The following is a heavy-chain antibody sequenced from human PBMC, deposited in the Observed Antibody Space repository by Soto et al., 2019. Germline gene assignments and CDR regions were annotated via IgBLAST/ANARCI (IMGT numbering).Heavy chain of an antibody. Sequence: QVQLQESGPGLVKPSETLSLTCTVSGGSISSYYWSWIRQPPGKGLEWIGYIYYSGSTNYNPSLKSRVTISVDTSKNLFSLKLSSVTAADTAVYYCARTGPRYYYYYGMDVWGQGTTVTVSS. V-gene: IGHV4-59*01. CDR1: GGSISSYY. CDR2: IYYSGST. J-gene: IGHJ6*02. D-gene: IGHD2-8*02. CDR3: ARTGPRYYYYYGMDV.